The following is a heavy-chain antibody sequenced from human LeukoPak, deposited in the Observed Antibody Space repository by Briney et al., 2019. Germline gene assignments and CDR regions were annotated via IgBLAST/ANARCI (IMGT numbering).Heavy chain of an antibody. CDR1: GFAFSSYA. CDR2: ISGSGGDT. CDR3: AKDYYDISGSRYDF. J-gene: IGHJ4*02. D-gene: IGHD3-22*01. Sequence: GGSLRLSCAASGFAFSSYAMSWVRQAPGKGLEWVSAISGSGGDTWYADSVRGRFTVSRDNSKNTLYMQVNSLRAEDTAVYYCAKDYYDISGSRYDFWGQGTLVTVSS. V-gene: IGHV3-23*01.